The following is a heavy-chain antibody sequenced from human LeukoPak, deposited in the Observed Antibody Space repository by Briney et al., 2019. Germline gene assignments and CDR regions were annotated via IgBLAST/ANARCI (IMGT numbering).Heavy chain of an antibody. V-gene: IGHV1-46*01. Sequence: ASVKVSCKASGYTFTSYYMHWVRQAPGQGLEWMGIINPSGGSTSYAQKFQGRVTMTRDTSTSTVYMELSSLRSEDTAVYYCARARILTGYYIYYMDVWGKGTTVTISS. J-gene: IGHJ6*03. CDR3: ARARILTGYYIYYMDV. CDR1: GYTFTSYY. D-gene: IGHD3-9*01. CDR2: INPSGGST.